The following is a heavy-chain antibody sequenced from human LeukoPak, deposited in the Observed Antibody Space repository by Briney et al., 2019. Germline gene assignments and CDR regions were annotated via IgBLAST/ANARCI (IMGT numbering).Heavy chain of an antibody. CDR1: GFTFSSYG. Sequence: GGSPRLSCAASGFTFSSYGMHWVRQAPGKGLEWVAVISYDGSNKYYADSVKGRFTISRDNSKNTLYLQMNSLRAEDTAVYYCATAIAAAASSSWFDPWGQGTLVTVSS. V-gene: IGHV3-30*03. CDR2: ISYDGSNK. D-gene: IGHD6-13*01. J-gene: IGHJ5*02. CDR3: ATAIAAAASSSWFDP.